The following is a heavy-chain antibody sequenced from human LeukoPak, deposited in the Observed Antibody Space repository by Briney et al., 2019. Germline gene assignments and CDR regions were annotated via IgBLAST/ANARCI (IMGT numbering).Heavy chain of an antibody. Sequence: SETLSLTCTVSGGSISNSGGFYWSWIRQHPGDGLEWIGFISYRGSTYYNPSLKSRVSMSVDTSRSQFSLRLTSVTYEDTAVYYCARISQSSGGFYYWGQGTLVTVSS. V-gene: IGHV4-31*02. J-gene: IGHJ4*02. CDR2: ISYRGST. CDR3: ARISQSSGGFYY. D-gene: IGHD2-15*01. CDR1: GGSISNSGGFY.